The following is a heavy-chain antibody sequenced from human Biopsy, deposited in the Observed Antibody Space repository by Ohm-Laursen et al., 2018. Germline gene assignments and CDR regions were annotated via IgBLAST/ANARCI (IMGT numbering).Heavy chain of an antibody. CDR1: GVTFDTYA. V-gene: IGHV1-69*13. J-gene: IGHJ3*01. CDR2: RIPYFNTI. Sequence: GASVKVSCKASGVTFDTYAFGWVRQAPGQGLEWMGGRIPYFNTIYYARNFQDRAVITADRSARTTDMQLSGLRPDDTAVYYCVGGQRGPPIGVTVPEDAFDLWGPGTMVTVSP. CDR3: VGGQRGPPIGVTVPEDAFDL. D-gene: IGHD1-14*01.